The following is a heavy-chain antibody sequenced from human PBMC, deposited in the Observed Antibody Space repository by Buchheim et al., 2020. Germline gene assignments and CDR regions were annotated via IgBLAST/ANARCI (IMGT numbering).Heavy chain of an antibody. CDR3: AREKGYCSGGSCYSWIDY. J-gene: IGHJ4*02. D-gene: IGHD2-15*01. CDR1: GFTFSRYG. Sequence: QVQLVESGGGVVQPGRSLRLSCAASGFTFSRYGMHWVRQGPGKGLEWVSLIWYDGSNKYYADSVRGRFSISRANSKSTLYLQMNGLRAEDTAVYYCAREKGYCSGGSCYSWIDYWGQGIL. CDR2: IWYDGSNK. V-gene: IGHV3-33*01.